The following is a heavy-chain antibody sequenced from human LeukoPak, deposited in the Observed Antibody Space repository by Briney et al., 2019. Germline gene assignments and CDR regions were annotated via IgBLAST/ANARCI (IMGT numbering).Heavy chain of an antibody. Sequence: GSLRLSCAVSGFTLNSFAMSWVRQAPGKGLEWVSPLSGSGVATYYADSVKGRFTISRDISKNTLYLQMNSLRAEDTAVYFCAKDRYYDFWNGYPDYFDYWGQGALVTVSS. CDR2: LSGSGVAT. D-gene: IGHD3-3*01. CDR1: GFTLNSFA. CDR3: AKDRYYDFWNGYPDYFDY. J-gene: IGHJ4*02. V-gene: IGHV3-23*01.